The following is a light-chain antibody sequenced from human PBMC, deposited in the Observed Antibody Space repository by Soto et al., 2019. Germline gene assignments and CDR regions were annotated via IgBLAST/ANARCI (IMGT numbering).Light chain of an antibody. CDR2: DVS. CDR1: SSDVGGYNY. Sequence: QSVLTRPASVSGSPGQSITISCTGTSSDVGGYNYVSWYQRHPGKAPKLMIYDVSNRPSGVSNRFSGSKSGNTASLTISGLQAEDEADYYCSSYTRSSTLYVFGTGTKVTVL. CDR3: SSYTRSSTLYV. J-gene: IGLJ1*01. V-gene: IGLV2-14*01.